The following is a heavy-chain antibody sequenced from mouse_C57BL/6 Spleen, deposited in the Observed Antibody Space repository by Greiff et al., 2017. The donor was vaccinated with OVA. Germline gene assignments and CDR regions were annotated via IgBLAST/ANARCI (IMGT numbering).Heavy chain of an antibody. Sequence: QVQLQQPGAELVRPGSSVKLSCKASGYTFTSYWMDWVKQRPGQGLEWIGNIYPSDSETHYNQKFKDKATLTVDKSSSTAYMQLSSLTSEDSAVYYCARSELGPVDYWGKGTTLTVSS. V-gene: IGHV1-61*01. D-gene: IGHD4-1*01. CDR2: IYPSDSET. J-gene: IGHJ2*01. CDR3: ARSELGPVDY. CDR1: GYTFTSYW.